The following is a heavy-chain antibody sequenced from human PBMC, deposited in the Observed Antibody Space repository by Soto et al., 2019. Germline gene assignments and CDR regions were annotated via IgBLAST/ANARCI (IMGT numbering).Heavy chain of an antibody. CDR3: AREDPLCPSCYSDAFDI. V-gene: IGHV1-18*01. CDR2: ISAYNGNT. Sequence: ASVKVSCKASGYTFTSYGISWVRQAPGQGLEWMGWISAYNGNTNYAQKLQGRVTMTTDTSTSTAYMELRSLRSDDTAVYYCAREDPLCPSCYSDAFDIWGQGTMVTVAS. CDR1: GYTFTSYG. J-gene: IGHJ3*02. D-gene: IGHD2-15*01.